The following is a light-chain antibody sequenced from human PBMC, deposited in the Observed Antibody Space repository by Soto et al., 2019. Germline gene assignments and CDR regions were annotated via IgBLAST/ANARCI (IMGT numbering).Light chain of an antibody. Sequence: DIRMTQSPSSLSASVGDRVTITRRASQDIRNDLGWYQQKPGRAPRRLIYAASNLQSGVPSRFSGSGSGTEFTLTISSLQPDDFATYYCQHYNSYSEAFGQGTKVDI. CDR1: QDIRND. J-gene: IGKJ1*01. V-gene: IGKV1-17*01. CDR2: AAS. CDR3: QHYNSYSEA.